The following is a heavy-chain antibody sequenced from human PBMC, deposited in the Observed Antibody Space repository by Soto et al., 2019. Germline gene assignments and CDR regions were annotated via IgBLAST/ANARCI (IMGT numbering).Heavy chain of an antibody. D-gene: IGHD2-15*01. J-gene: IGHJ5*02. Sequence: GGSLRLSCAASGFTFSNSAMSWVRQSPGKGLEWVSGISRGADKTYYADSVKGRFTTSRDNSKNMLYLQMNSLRAEDTAVYYCARSGGISPWGQGALVTVSS. CDR2: ISRGADKT. V-gene: IGHV3-23*01. CDR3: ARSGGISP. CDR1: GFTFSNSA.